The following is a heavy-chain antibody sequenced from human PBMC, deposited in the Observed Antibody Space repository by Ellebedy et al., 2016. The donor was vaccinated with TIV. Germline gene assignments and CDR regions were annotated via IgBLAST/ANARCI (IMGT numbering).Heavy chain of an antibody. CDR3: ARDRITIFGVAPEYYYYYYMDV. Sequence: SETLSLXXTVSGGSISSYYWSWIRQPAGKGLEWIGRIYTSGSTNYNPSLKSRVTMSVDTSKNQFSLKLSSVTAADTAVYYCARDRITIFGVAPEYYYYYYMDVWGKGTTVTVSS. V-gene: IGHV4-4*07. CDR1: GGSISSYY. D-gene: IGHD3-3*01. J-gene: IGHJ6*03. CDR2: IYTSGST.